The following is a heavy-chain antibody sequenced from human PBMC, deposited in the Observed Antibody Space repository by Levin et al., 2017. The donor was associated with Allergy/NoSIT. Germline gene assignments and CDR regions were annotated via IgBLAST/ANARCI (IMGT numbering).Heavy chain of an antibody. J-gene: IGHJ4*02. CDR1: GFTFGTYG. D-gene: IGHD3-16*01. Sequence: GESLKISWAASGFTFGTYGMNWVRQAPGKGLEGGSHISNSGSPTYYADPVKGRFIISRENAKKELFLQMKSLRTEDTAVYYCARCLFENWGQGTLVNVSS. CDR2: ISNSGSPT. V-gene: IGHV3-48*04. CDR3: ARCLFEN.